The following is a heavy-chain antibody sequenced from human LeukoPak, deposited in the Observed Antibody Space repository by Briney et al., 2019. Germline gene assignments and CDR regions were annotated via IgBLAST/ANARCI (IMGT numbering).Heavy chain of an antibody. J-gene: IGHJ3*02. CDR1: GGSISCCH. CDR2: IYYTGST. V-gene: IGHV4-59*08. D-gene: IGHD2-2*02. Sequence: PSETLSLTYTVSGGSISCCHWSCIRQPPGKGLEWIGYIYYTGSTNCSPSLKSRVTISIDTSKNQFSLKLASVTAADTAVYYCASHGQYHGFDIWGQGTMVTVSS. CDR3: ASHGQYHGFDI.